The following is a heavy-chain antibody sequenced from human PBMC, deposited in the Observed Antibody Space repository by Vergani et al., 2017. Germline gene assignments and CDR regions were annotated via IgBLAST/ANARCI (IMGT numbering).Heavy chain of an antibody. Sequence: QVQLQESGPGLVKPSETLSLTCTVSGGSISSYYWSWIRQPAGKGLEWIGRIYTSGSTNYNPSLKSRVTMSVDTSKNQFSLKLSSVTAADTAVYYCARSYCSSTSCRSPDYYSYMDVWGKGTTVTVSS. V-gene: IGHV4-4*07. CDR3: ARSYCSSTSCRSPDYYSYMDV. CDR2: IYTSGST. D-gene: IGHD2-2*01. CDR1: GGSISSYY. J-gene: IGHJ6*03.